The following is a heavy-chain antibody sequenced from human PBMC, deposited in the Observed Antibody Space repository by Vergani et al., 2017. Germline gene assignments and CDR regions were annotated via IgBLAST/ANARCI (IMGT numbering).Heavy chain of an antibody. Sequence: ALLVQSGGGAVQPGGSLRLSCTLSGFTLNTYGIHWVRQAPGKGLEWVSFIRYDGSSEYYGDSVKGRFTISRDKSQNTVNLQMNSLRTEDTAVYFCANSVIAGNVGVAYFGMDVWGRGTTVTVSS. D-gene: IGHD2/OR15-2a*01. J-gene: IGHJ6*02. CDR2: IRYDGSSE. V-gene: IGHV3-30*02. CDR1: GFTLNTYG. CDR3: ANSVIAGNVGVAYFGMDV.